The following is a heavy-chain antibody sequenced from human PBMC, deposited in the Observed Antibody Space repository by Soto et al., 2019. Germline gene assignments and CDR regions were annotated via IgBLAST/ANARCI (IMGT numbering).Heavy chain of an antibody. Sequence: PSETLSLTCTVSGGSISSSSYYWGWIRQPPGKGLEWIGSIYYSGYTYYNPSLKNRVTISVDTSKNQFSMKLNSVTAADTAVYYCARDLWGYCGTDCYPLDVWGQGTTVTVSS. V-gene: IGHV4-39*07. CDR2: IYYSGYT. D-gene: IGHD2-21*02. J-gene: IGHJ6*02. CDR3: ARDLWGYCGTDCYPLDV. CDR1: GGSISSSSYY.